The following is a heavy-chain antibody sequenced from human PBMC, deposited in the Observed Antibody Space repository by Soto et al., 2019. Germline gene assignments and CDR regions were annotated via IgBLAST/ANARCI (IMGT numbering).Heavy chain of an antibody. CDR1: GYTFTDYY. CDR3: ATLGGRYD. CDR2: INPSGGST. V-gene: IGHV1-46*01. J-gene: IGHJ4*02. Sequence: QVQLVQSGADVKKPGASVKVSCKTSGYTFTDYYVHWVRQAPGQGLEWMGVINPSGGSTDSAQKFQGRVTMTRDTSTRTVCMELSRLRSEDTAVYYCATLGGRYDWGQGTLVTVSS. D-gene: IGHD6-19*01.